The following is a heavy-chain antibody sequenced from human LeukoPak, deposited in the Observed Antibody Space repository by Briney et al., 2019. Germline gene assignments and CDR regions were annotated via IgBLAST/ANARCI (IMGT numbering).Heavy chain of an antibody. J-gene: IGHJ4*02. D-gene: IGHD4-23*01. CDR2: IYYSGST. CDR3: ASGGNSYYYFDY. V-gene: IGHV4-59*05. Sequence: SETLSLTCTVSGGSISSYYWSWIRQPPGKGLEWIGSIYYSGSTYYNPSLKSRVTISVDTSKNQFSLKLSSVTAADTAVYYCASGGNSYYYFDYWGQGTLVTVSS. CDR1: GGSISSYY.